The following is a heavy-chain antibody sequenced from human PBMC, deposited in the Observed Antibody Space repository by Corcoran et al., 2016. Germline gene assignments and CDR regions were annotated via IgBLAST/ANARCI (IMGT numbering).Heavy chain of an antibody. J-gene: IGHJ4*02. V-gene: IGHV3-48*04. CDR3: ARGEDIVVVVAATVFDY. CDR1: GFTFRSYS. D-gene: IGHD2-15*01. Sequence: EVQLVESGGGLVQPGGSLRISCAASGFTFRSYSMNWVRQAPGKGLEWVSYISSSSSTIYYADSVKGRFTISRDNAKNSLYLQMNSLRAEETAVYYCARGEDIVVVVAATVFDYWGQGTLVTVSS. CDR2: ISSSSSTI.